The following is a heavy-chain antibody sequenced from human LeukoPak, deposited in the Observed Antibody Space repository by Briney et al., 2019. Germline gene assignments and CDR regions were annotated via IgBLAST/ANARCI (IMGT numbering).Heavy chain of an antibody. CDR2: IYASGSI. Sequence: PSETLSLTCIVSGGSISSGGHYWSWIRQPAGKGLEWIGRIYASGSINYNPSLKSRVTISVDTSKNQFSLKLSSVTAADTAVYYCARSYYDFWSGFDYWGQGTLVTVSS. D-gene: IGHD3-3*01. J-gene: IGHJ4*02. V-gene: IGHV4-61*02. CDR1: GGSISSGGHY. CDR3: ARSYYDFWSGFDY.